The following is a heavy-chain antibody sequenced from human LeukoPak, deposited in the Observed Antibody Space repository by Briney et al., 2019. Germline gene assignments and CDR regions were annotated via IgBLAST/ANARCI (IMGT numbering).Heavy chain of an antibody. CDR1: GFTYSDYG. V-gene: IGHV3-30*02. D-gene: IGHD3-16*01. Sequence: PGGSLRLSCAASGFTYSDYGMHWVRQAPGRGLEWVAFILNDGTWEYYPDSVKGRLTISRDNSRNTLYLQMNSVRLEDTAIYYWVEGGSISHNWFDSWGQGTLVTVSS. J-gene: IGHJ5*01. CDR2: ILNDGTWE. CDR3: VEGGSISHNWFDS.